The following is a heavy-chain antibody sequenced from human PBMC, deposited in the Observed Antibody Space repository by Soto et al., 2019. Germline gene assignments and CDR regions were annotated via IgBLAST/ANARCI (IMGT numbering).Heavy chain of an antibody. V-gene: IGHV1-3*01. J-gene: IGHJ6*01. CDR1: GYTFTSYA. CDR2: INAGNGNT. CDR3: ARARGGRYYYYGMDG. Sequence: ASVKVSCKASGYTFTSYAMHWVRQAPGQRLEWMGWINAGNGNTKYSQKFQGRVTITRDTSASTAYMELSSLRSEDTAVYYCARARGGRYYYYGMDGRGQATTVTVSS. D-gene: IGHD2-15*01.